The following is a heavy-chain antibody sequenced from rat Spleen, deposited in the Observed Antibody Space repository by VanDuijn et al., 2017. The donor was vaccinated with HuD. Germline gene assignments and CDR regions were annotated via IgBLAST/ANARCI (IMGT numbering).Heavy chain of an antibody. CDR2: ITNASGRT. Sequence: EVQLVESGGGLVQPGGSLRLSCVASGFTFKNYWMTWIRQAPGKGLEWVASITNASGRTYYPDSVKGRFTISRDTAQNTLYLQMNSLRTEDTATYYGARRDYSLFDYWGQGVMVTVSS. D-gene: IGHD1-1*01. V-gene: IGHV5-31*01. CDR1: GFTFKNYW. J-gene: IGHJ2*01. CDR3: ARRDYSLFDY.